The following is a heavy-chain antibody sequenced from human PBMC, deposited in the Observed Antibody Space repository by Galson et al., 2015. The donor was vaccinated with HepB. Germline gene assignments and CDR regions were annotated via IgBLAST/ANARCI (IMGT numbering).Heavy chain of an antibody. CDR2: IGSSSGTI. Sequence: SLRLSCAASGFSFRSYSMNWVRQAPGKGLEWLSYIGSSSGTIYYADSVKGRFTVSRDNAKNSLYLQVTSLRAEDTAVYYCVRSRRFWRAPFDSWGQGALVTVSS. J-gene: IGHJ4*02. V-gene: IGHV3-48*04. CDR3: VRSRRFWRAPFDS. D-gene: IGHD1-1*01. CDR1: GFSFRSYS.